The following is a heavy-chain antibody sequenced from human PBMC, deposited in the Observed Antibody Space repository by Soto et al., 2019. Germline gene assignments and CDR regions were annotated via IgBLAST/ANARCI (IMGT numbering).Heavy chain of an antibody. J-gene: IGHJ6*02. CDR2: IWYDGSNK. Sequence: PGGSLRLSCAASGFTFSSYGMHWVRQAPGKGLEWVAVIWYDGSNKYYADSVKGRFTISRDNSKNTLYLQMNSLRAEDTAVYYCARARVSYDFWSGYYYNYYYYGMDVWGQGTTVTVSS. CDR3: ARARVSYDFWSGYYYNYYYYGMDV. V-gene: IGHV3-33*01. CDR1: GFTFSSYG. D-gene: IGHD3-3*01.